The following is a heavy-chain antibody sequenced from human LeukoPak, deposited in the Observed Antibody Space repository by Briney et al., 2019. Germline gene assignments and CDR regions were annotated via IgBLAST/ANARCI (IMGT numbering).Heavy chain of an antibody. D-gene: IGHD3-3*01. CDR3: ARDGGYDFWSGYYQDY. J-gene: IGHJ4*02. Sequence: GGSLRLSCATSGFTFSRYAMHWVRQAPGKGLEWVALISYDANIGSNKYYADSVKGRFTISRDNSKNTLYLQMNSLRAEDTAVYYSARDGGYDFWSGYYQDYWGQGTLVTVSS. V-gene: IGHV3-30-3*01. CDR2: ISYDANIGSNK. CDR1: GFTFSRYA.